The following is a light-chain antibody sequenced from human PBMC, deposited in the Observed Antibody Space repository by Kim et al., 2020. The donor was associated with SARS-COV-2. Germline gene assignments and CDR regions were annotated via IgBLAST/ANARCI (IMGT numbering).Light chain of an antibody. J-gene: IGLJ3*02. CDR2: LND. CDR1: TSNIGSNA. CDR3: ATWDESLMGV. Sequence: QSVLTQPPSVSGTPGQRVTISCSGGTSNIGSNAVNWYRQLPGTAPQLVIYLNDQRPSGVPGRFSGSKSGTSAFLAISGLQSDDEADYYCATWDESLMGVFGGGTKLTVL. V-gene: IGLV1-44*01.